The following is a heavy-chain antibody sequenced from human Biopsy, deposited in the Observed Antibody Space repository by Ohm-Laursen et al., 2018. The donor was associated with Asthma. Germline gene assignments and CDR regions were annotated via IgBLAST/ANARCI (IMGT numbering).Heavy chain of an antibody. D-gene: IGHD3-22*01. V-gene: IGHV3-53*01. CDR1: GFAVSRDH. Sequence: SLRLSCAASGFAVSRDHMFWVRQAPGKGLEWVSVIYSGGTSHTADSVRGRFTISRDYSKNTLYLKMHSLRAEDTAVYYCARGDSSNWSHYYFDYWGQGTLATVSS. CDR3: ARGDSSNWSHYYFDY. CDR2: IYSGGTS. J-gene: IGHJ4*02.